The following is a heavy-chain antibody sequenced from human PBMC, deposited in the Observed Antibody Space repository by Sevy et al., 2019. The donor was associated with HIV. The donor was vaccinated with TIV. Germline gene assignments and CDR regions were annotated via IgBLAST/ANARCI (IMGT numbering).Heavy chain of an antibody. CDR3: AKRGGNDTSGYVSYYYYGMDV. V-gene: IGHV3-30*18. Sequence: GGSLRLSCAASGFSFRNFGMHWVRQAPGKGLEWLALISFDGDTKYYGDSVKGRFTISRDNSKNTLYLQMNSLRVEDTAVYSGAKRGGNDTSGYVSYYYYGMDVWGQGTTVTVSS. CDR2: ISFDGDTK. J-gene: IGHJ6*02. CDR1: GFSFRNFG. D-gene: IGHD3-22*01.